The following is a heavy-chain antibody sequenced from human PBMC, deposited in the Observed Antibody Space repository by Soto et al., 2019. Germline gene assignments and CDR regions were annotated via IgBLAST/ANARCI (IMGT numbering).Heavy chain of an antibody. CDR2: SYWDDDK. CDR3: AHIVVAGLGYYFDY. J-gene: IGHJ4*02. CDR1: GFSLSSTRMA. V-gene: IGHV2-5*02. D-gene: IGHD6-19*01. Sequence: QITLKESGPTLVKPTQTLTLTCTFSGFSLSSTRMAVGWIRQPPGKSLEWLALSYWDDDKRNSPFLKSRLTITKDTSKIQVVLTMSNMDPVDTARYYCAHIVVAGLGYYFDYWGQGTLVTVSS.